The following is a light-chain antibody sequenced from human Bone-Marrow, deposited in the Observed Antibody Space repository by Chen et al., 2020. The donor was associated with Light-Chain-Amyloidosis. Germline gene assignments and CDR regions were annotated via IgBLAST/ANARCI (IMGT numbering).Light chain of an antibody. CDR2: YDS. V-gene: IGLV3-21*04. Sequence: SYVLTQPPSVSVAPGKTASITCGGNHIGSKTVHWYQQKPGQAPVLVIYYDSDRPSGIPERFSGSKSGNTATLTSSRVEAGDEADYYCQVWDSSSDHVGFGGGTKLTVL. J-gene: IGLJ2*01. CDR3: QVWDSSSDHVG. CDR1: HIGSKT.